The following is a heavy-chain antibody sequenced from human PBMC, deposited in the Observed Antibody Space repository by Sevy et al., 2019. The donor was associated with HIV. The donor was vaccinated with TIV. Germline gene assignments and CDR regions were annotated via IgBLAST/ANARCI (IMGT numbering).Heavy chain of an antibody. CDR1: GETFVGHY. Sequence: SETLSLTCAVFGETFVGHYWTWIRQTPGKGLEWIGEINHRGTANYNPSLKSRVTISVDTSNKQFSLRLNSMTAPETAVYYCAKTATVTISALDSWGRGTLVTVSS. J-gene: IGHJ4*02. CDR3: AKTATVTISALDS. D-gene: IGHD4-17*01. CDR2: INHRGTA. V-gene: IGHV4-34*08.